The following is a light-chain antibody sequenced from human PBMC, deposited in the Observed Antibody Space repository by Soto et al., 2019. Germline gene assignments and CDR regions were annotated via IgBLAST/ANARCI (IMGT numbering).Light chain of an antibody. V-gene: IGKV3-20*01. CDR2: SAS. Sequence: EIVLTQSPGTLSLSPGERATLSCRASQSVSSTYLAWYQQKPGQAPRLFIYSASSRATGIPDRFSGRGSGTDFTLTISRLEPEDFAVYYCQQYGDSPPIT. J-gene: IGKJ5*01. CDR1: QSVSSTY. CDR3: QQYGDSPPIT.